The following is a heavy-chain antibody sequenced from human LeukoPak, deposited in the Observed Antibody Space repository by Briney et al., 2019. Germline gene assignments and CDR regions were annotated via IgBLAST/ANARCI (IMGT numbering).Heavy chain of an antibody. CDR1: GFTFSSYY. Sequence: GGSLRLSCAASGFTFSSYYMSWVRQAPGKGLEWVSYISSSSSPIYYADSVKGRFTISRDNAKNSLYLQMNGLRDDDTDVYYCARDLGYVDYWGQGTLVTVSS. CDR3: ARDLGYVDY. D-gene: IGHD6-13*01. CDR2: ISSSSSPI. V-gene: IGHV3-48*02. J-gene: IGHJ4*02.